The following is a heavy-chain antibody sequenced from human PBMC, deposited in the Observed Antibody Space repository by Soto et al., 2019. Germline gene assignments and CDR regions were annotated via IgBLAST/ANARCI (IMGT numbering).Heavy chain of an antibody. CDR3: ARRNGCWLQYCSFDL. CDR1: GGSFSSDY. D-gene: IGHD3-9*01. J-gene: IGHJ2*01. V-gene: IGHV4-59*08. CDR2: IYFSGVT. Sequence: PSETLSLTCTISGGSFSSDYWTWIRQPPGKGLEWIGYIYFSGVTNYNPSLKSRVTMSVDTSKNQFSLKLTSVTAADTAVYYCARRNGCWLQYCSFDLWGRGTLVTVSS.